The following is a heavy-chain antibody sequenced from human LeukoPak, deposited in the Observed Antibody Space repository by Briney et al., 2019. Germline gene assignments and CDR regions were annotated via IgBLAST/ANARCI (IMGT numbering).Heavy chain of an antibody. CDR1: GLAFSDSY. CDR3: ATGGPYYFDY. CDR2: LSSSDTSI. J-gene: IGHJ4*02. V-gene: IGHV3-11*01. Sequence: NPGGSLRLSCAVSGLAFSDSYMSWIRQAPGKGLEWLSYLSSSDTSIYYADSVKGRFTISRDNAKNSLYLQMNSLRAEDTAVYYCATGGPYYFDYWGQGALVIVSS.